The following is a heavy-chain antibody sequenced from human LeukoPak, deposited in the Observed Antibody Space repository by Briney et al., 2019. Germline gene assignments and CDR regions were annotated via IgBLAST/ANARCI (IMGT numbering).Heavy chain of an antibody. V-gene: IGHV1-2*02. J-gene: IGHJ5*02. D-gene: IGHD2-15*01. CDR1: GYTFTAYY. CDR3: ARAGYCSGGSCYMDWFDP. Sequence: ASVKVSCTASGYTFTAYYMHWVRQAPGQGLEWMGWINPDSGGTNYAQKFQGRVTMTRDTSIGTAYMELRSLRSDDTAVYYCARAGYCSGGSCYMDWFDPWGQGTLVTVSS. CDR2: INPDSGGT.